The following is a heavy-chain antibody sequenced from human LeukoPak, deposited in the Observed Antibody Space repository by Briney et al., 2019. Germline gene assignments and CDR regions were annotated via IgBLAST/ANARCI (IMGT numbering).Heavy chain of an antibody. CDR1: GFILSSYG. D-gene: IGHD3-16*02. V-gene: IGHV3-30*18. J-gene: IGHJ4*02. CDR3: AKEVWGSHHYFDS. Sequence: PGGSLRLSCAASGFILSSYGMHWVRQAPGKGLEWVAVISYDGRNQYYADSVKGRFTISRDNSKNMLYLQMNSLRTEDTAVYHCAKEVWGSHHYFDSWGQGTLVTVSS. CDR2: ISYDGRNQ.